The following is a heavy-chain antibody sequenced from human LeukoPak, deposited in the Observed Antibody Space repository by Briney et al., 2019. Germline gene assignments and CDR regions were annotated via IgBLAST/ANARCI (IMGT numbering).Heavy chain of an antibody. J-gene: IGHJ6*02. Sequence: GASVKVSCKASGGTFSSYGISWVRQAPGQGLEWMGGIIPIFGTANHAQKFQGRVTITADESTSTAYMELSSLRSEDTAVYYCARLDEYSSSSRYYGMDVWGQGTTVTVSS. CDR2: IIPIFGTA. V-gene: IGHV1-69*13. CDR1: GGTFSSYG. CDR3: ARLDEYSSSSRYYGMDV. D-gene: IGHD6-6*01.